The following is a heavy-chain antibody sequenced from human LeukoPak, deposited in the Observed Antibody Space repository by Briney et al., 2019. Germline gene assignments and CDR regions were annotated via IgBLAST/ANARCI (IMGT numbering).Heavy chain of an antibody. D-gene: IGHD3-9*01. CDR2: ISAYSGNT. CDR1: GYTFTSYG. CDR3: ARDLAWGYLDQQTQVGWLDP. V-gene: IGHV1-18*01. Sequence: GASVKVSCKASGYTFTSYGISWVRQAPGQGLEWMGWISAYSGNTNYAQKFQGRFTMTTDISTSTAYMELRTLKPDDTAVYFCARDLAWGYLDQQTQVGWLDPWGQGSLVTVSS. J-gene: IGHJ5*02.